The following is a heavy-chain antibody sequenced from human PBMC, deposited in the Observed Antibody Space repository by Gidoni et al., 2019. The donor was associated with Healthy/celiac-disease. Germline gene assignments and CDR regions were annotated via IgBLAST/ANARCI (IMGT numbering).Heavy chain of an antibody. D-gene: IGHD3-10*01. CDR2: IYSGGST. Sequence: EVQLVASGGGLVQPGGSLRLSCAASGFTVSSNYMRWVRWAPGKGLEWVSVIYSGGSTYYADSVKGRFTISRDNSKNTLYLQMNSLRAEDTAVYYCARDLVVRGVAQRAPLYSYYYGMDVWGQGTTVTVSS. CDR1: GFTVSSNY. V-gene: IGHV3-66*01. CDR3: ARDLVVRGVAQRAPLYSYYYGMDV. J-gene: IGHJ6*02.